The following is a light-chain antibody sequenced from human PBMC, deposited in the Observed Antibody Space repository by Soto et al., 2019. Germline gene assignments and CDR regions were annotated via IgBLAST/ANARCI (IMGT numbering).Light chain of an antibody. CDR1: QSVSSRY. V-gene: IGKV3-20*01. CDR2: GAS. CDR3: QQSGSSPTWT. Sequence: ENMLTQSQGTLSVSPGERATLSCRASQSVSSRYLAWYQQKPGQAPRLLIYGASSRATGIPDRFSGSGSGTDFTLTISRLEPEDSAVYYCQQSGSSPTWTVGQGTQVEIK. J-gene: IGKJ1*01.